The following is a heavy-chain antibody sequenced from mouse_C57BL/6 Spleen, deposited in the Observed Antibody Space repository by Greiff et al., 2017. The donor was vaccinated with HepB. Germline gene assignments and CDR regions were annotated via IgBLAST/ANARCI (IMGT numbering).Heavy chain of an antibody. D-gene: IGHD1-1*01. J-gene: IGHJ4*01. V-gene: IGHV1-82*01. CDR2: IYPGDGDT. CDR3: ASCITTVVATFDAMDY. Sequence: QVQLQQSGPELVKPGASVKISCKASGYAFSSSWMNWVKQRPGKGLEWIGRIYPGDGDTNYNGKFKGKATLTADKSSSTAYMQLSSLTSEDSAVYFCASCITTVVATFDAMDYWGQGTSVTVSS. CDR1: GYAFSSSW.